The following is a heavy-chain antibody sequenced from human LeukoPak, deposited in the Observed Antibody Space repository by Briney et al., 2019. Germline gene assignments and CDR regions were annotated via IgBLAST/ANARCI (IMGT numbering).Heavy chain of an antibody. CDR2: ISWNSGSI. D-gene: IGHD3-3*01. Sequence: GGSLRLSCAASGFTFDDYAMHWVRQAPGKGLEWVSGISWNSGSIGYADSVKGRFTISRDNAKNTLYLQMNSLRAEDTAVYYCARGPYYDFWSGYYTNYGMDVWGQGTTVTVSS. J-gene: IGHJ6*02. CDR3: ARGPYYDFWSGYYTNYGMDV. V-gene: IGHV3-9*01. CDR1: GFTFDDYA.